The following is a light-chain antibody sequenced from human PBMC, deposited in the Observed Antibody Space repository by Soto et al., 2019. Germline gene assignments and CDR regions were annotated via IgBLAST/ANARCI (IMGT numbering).Light chain of an antibody. CDR3: QQRSNWPPIT. Sequence: EIVMTQSPATLSVSPGERATLSCRAGQSVSSYLAWYQQKPGLAPRLLIYDASNRATGIPARFSGSGSGTDFTLTISSLEPEDFAVYYCQQRSNWPPITFGQGTRLEIK. CDR2: DAS. V-gene: IGKV3-11*01. J-gene: IGKJ5*01. CDR1: QSVSSY.